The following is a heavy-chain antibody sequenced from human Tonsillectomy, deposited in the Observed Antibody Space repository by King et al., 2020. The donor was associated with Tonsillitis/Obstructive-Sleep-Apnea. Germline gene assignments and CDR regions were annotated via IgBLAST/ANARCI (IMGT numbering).Heavy chain of an antibody. D-gene: IGHD5-12*01. CDR3: ARERYSGYDEGYYYGMDV. CDR1: GYTFTGYY. V-gene: IGHV1-2*02. CDR2: INPNSGGT. Sequence: QLVQSGAEVKKPGASVKVSCKASGYTFTGYYMHWVRQAPGQGLEWMGWINPNSGGTNYAQKFQGRVTMTRDTSISTAYMELSRLRSDDTAVYYCARERYSGYDEGYYYGMDVGGQGTTLTVSS. J-gene: IGHJ6*02.